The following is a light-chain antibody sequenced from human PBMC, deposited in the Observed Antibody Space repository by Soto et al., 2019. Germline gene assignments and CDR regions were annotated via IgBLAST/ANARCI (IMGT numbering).Light chain of an antibody. CDR2: FVG. V-gene: IGLV2-14*01. CDR1: SSDVRGYNY. Sequence: QSALTQPASVSGFPGQSITISCTGTSSDVRGYNYVSWYRQHPGKAPKLMTYFVGNRPSGVSNRFSGSKSGSTASLTISGLQSEDEADYYCSSYTSSSTVVFGGGTKLTVL. CDR3: SSYTSSSTVV. J-gene: IGLJ2*01.